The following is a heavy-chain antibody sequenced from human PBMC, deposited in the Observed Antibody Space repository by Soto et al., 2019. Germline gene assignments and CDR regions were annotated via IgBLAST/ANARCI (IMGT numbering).Heavy chain of an antibody. J-gene: IGHJ5*02. CDR1: GFTFSIYA. CDR3: ASSIAAACQPFEP. Sequence: TAGSLSLSCAASGFTFSIYAIHWVRQAPGKGLEGVAVISYDGSNKYYADSVKGRFTISRVNSKNTLYLQMNSLRAEDTALYYCASSIAAACQPFEPWGQGTLVTVSS. D-gene: IGHD6-13*01. CDR2: ISYDGSNK. V-gene: IGHV3-30-3*01.